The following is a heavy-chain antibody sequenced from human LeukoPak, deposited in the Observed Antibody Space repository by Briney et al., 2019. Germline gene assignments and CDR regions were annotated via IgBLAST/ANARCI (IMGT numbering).Heavy chain of an antibody. V-gene: IGHV4-59*08. CDR3: ARHVTSSGWYEPRAHFDY. CDR1: GGSISSYY. Sequence: SEALSLTCTGSGGSISSYYWSWIRQPPGKGLEWIGYIYYSWSTNYNPSLKSRVTISVDTSKNQFSLKLRSVTAADTAVYYCARHVTSSGWYEPRAHFDYRGQGTLVTVSS. CDR2: IYYSWST. D-gene: IGHD6-19*01. J-gene: IGHJ4*02.